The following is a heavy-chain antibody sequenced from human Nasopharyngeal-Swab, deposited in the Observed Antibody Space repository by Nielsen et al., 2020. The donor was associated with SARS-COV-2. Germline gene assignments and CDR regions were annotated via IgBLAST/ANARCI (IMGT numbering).Heavy chain of an antibody. CDR1: GFIFSSYT. J-gene: IGHJ4*02. CDR3: ASEVGGSYRDFDY. V-gene: IGHV3-23*01. Sequence: GESLKISCVGSGFIFSSYTMHWVRQAPGKGLEWVSAISGGGSTFYEESVRGRFTVYRENFRKTLYLEMNSLRVEDTALYYCASEVGGSYRDFDYWGQGTLVTVSS. CDR2: ISGGGST. D-gene: IGHD3-16*02.